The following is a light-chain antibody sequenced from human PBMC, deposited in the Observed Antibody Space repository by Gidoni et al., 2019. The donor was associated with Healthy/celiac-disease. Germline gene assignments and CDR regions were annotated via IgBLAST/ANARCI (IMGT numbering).Light chain of an antibody. CDR2: DAS. J-gene: IGKJ1*01. V-gene: IGKV3-11*01. CDR3: QQRSNWPWT. Sequence: EIRLTQSPATLSLSPGERATLTCRASQSVSSYLAWYQQKPGKAPRLLIYDASNRATGIPARFSGSGSGTDFTLTISSLEPEDFAVYYCQQRSNWPWTFGQGTKVEIK. CDR1: QSVSSY.